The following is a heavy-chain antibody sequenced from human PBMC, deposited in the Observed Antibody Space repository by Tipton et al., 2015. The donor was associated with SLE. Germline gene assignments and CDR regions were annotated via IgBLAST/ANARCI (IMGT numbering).Heavy chain of an antibody. D-gene: IGHD6-19*01. CDR2: ISGSGGST. CDR1: GFTFSSYA. Sequence: GSLRLSCAASGFTFSSYAMSWVRQAPGKGLEWVSAISGSGGSTYYADSVKGRFTISRDNAKNTLYLQMNSLRAEDTAVYYCARAQGSGWTGNFDYWGQGTLVTVSS. J-gene: IGHJ4*02. CDR3: ARAQGSGWTGNFDY. V-gene: IGHV3-23*01.